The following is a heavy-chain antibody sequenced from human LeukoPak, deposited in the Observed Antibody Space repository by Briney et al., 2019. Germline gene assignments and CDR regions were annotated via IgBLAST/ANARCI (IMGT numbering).Heavy chain of an antibody. V-gene: IGHV1-2*02. CDR1: GYTFTGYY. D-gene: IGHD5-18*01. CDR3: ASGYTYGYHY. CDR2: INPNSGGT. Sequence: ASVKVSCTASGYTFTGYYMHWVRQAPGQGLEWMGWINPNSGGTNYAQNFQGRVTMTRDTSISTAYMEFSRLTSDDTAVYYCASGYTYGYHYWGQGTLVTVSS. J-gene: IGHJ4*02.